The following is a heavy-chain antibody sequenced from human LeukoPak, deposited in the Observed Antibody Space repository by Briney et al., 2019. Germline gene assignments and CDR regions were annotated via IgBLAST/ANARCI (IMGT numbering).Heavy chain of an antibody. D-gene: IGHD3-16*01. J-gene: IGHJ3*02. V-gene: IGHV3-30*02. CDR1: GFTFSSYG. CDR3: AAITFGGVHDAFDI. CDR2: IRYDGSNK. Sequence: GGSLRLSCAASGFTFSSYGMHWVRQAPGKGLEWVAFIRYDGSNKYYADSVKGRLTISRDNAKNSLYLQMNSLRAEDTAVYYCAAITFGGVHDAFDIWGQGTMVTVSS.